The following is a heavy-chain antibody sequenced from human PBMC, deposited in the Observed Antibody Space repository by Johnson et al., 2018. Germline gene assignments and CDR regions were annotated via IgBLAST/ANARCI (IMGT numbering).Heavy chain of an antibody. V-gene: IGHV4-59*01. CDR2: IYYSGST. J-gene: IGHJ1*01. Sequence: QVQLQESGPGLVKXSETLSLTCTVSGGSISSYYWSWIRQPPGKGLEWIGYIYYSGSTNYNPSLQSRVTISVDTSKNQFSLKLSSVTAADTAVYYCARGNYDSSGYYSGVYFQHWGQGTLVTVSS. CDR3: ARGNYDSSGYYSGVYFQH. CDR1: GGSISSYY. D-gene: IGHD3-22*01.